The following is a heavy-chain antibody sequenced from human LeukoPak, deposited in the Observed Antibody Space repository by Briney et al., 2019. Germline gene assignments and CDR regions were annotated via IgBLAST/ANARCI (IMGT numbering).Heavy chain of an antibody. CDR1: GFTFSSYA. Sequence: GGSLRLSCAASGFTFSSYAMHWVRQAPGKGLEYVSAISSNGGSTYYANSVKGRFTISRDNSKNTLYLQMGSLRAEDMAVYYCARDRIVGVEDAFDIWGQGTMVTVSS. V-gene: IGHV3-64*01. D-gene: IGHD1-26*01. CDR2: ISSNGGST. CDR3: ARDRIVGVEDAFDI. J-gene: IGHJ3*02.